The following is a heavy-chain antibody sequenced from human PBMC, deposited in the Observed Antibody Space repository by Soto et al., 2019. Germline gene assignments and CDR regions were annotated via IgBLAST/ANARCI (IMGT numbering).Heavy chain of an antibody. Sequence: ASVEVACKASGYTFTSYAMHWVRQAPGQRLEWMGWINAGNGNTKYSQKFQGRVTITRDTSASTAYMELSSLRSEDTAVYYCARDPRKYYYDRAWFDPWGQGTLVTVSS. J-gene: IGHJ5*02. CDR2: INAGNGNT. CDR1: GYTFTSYA. V-gene: IGHV1-3*01. D-gene: IGHD3-22*01. CDR3: ARDPRKYYYDRAWFDP.